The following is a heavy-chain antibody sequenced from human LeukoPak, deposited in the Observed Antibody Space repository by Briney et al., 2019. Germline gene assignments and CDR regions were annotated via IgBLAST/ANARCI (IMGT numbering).Heavy chain of an antibody. J-gene: IGHJ3*02. CDR2: INPNSGGT. Sequence: ASVKVSCKASGYTFTNYGISWVRQAPGQGLEWMGWINPNSGGTNYAQKFQGRVTMTRDTSISTAYMELSRLRSDDTAVYYCAGESTGYSSGSEVDAFDIWGQGTMVTVSS. V-gene: IGHV1-2*02. CDR3: AGESTGYSSGSEVDAFDI. D-gene: IGHD6-19*01. CDR1: GYTFTNYG.